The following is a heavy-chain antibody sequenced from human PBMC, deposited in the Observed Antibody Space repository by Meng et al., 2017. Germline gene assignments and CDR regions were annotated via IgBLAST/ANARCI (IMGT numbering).Heavy chain of an antibody. Sequence: QVQRLRYGAEVRKPGASVKVYCKASGYTFTRYHMDWVRQAPGQGLEWMGIINPSGGSTSYAQKLQGRFTMTRDTSTCTVYMELSSLRSEDTAVYYCARANGGSEDYWGQGTLVTVSS. D-gene: IGHD2-8*01. V-gene: IGHV1-46*04. CDR1: GYTFTRYH. CDR2: INPSGGST. CDR3: ARANGGSEDY. J-gene: IGHJ4*02.